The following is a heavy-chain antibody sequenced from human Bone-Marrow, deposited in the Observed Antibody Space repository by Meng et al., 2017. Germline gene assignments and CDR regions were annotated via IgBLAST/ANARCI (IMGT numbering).Heavy chain of an antibody. J-gene: IGHJ4*02. V-gene: IGHV4-4*02. CDR1: GASVSSVYW. CDR2: FHHSGTT. D-gene: IGHD6-19*01. CDR3: AASPGWWRIDS. Sequence: VKLRGWGPVLVTPSGSLSLTCGVSGASVSSVYWCTWVRQPPGKGLEWIGEFHHSGTTNYNPSLRSRVTISVDTSKNQFSLRLTSVTAADTAVYYCAASPGWWRIDSWGQGTLVTVSS.